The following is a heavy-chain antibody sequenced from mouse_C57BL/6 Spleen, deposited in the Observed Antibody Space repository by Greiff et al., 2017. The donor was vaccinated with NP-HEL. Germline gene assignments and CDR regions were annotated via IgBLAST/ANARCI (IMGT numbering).Heavy chain of an antibody. V-gene: IGHV1-62-2*01. Sequence: QVQLKQSGAELVKPGASVKLSCKASGYTFTEYTIHWVKQRSGQGLEWIGWFYPGSGSIKYNEKFKDKATLTADKSSSTVYMELSRLTSEDSAVYFCARHEEVYYYGSSGKGFDYWGQGTTLTVSS. CDR3: ARHEEVYYYGSSGKGFDY. CDR2: FYPGSGSI. CDR1: GYTFTEYT. D-gene: IGHD1-1*01. J-gene: IGHJ2*01.